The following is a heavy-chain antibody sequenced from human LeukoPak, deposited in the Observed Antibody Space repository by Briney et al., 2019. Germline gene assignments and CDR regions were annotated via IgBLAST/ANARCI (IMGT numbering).Heavy chain of an antibody. CDR2: ISLSSSTI. Sequence: GGSLRLSCAASGFTFSSYSMNWVRQAPGKGLEWISYISLSSSTIYYADSVKGRFTISRDNAKNSLYLQMNSLRAEDTAVYYCAKATNWNYEGWGQGTLVTVSS. CDR1: GFTFSSYS. J-gene: IGHJ4*02. CDR3: AKATNWNYEG. D-gene: IGHD1-7*01. V-gene: IGHV3-48*01.